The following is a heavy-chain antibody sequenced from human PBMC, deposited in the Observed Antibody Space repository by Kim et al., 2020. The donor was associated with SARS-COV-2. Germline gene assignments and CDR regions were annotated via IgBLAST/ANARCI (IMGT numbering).Heavy chain of an antibody. D-gene: IGHD6-19*01. CDR2: IYYSGST. CDR1: GGSISSSSYY. Sequence: SETLSLTCTVSGGSISSSSYYWGWIRQPPGKGLEWIGSIYYSGSTYYNPSLKSRVTISVDTSKNQFSLKLSSVTAADTAVYYCAGYSSGWYEANNWFDPWGQGTLVTVSS. J-gene: IGHJ5*02. V-gene: IGHV4-39*01. CDR3: AGYSSGWYEANNWFDP.